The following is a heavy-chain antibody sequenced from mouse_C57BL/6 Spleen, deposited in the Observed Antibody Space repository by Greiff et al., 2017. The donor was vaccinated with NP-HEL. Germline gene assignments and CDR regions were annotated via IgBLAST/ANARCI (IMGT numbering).Heavy chain of an antibody. CDR2: INPTNGGT. CDR3: ARGRYYGSSYGPYWYFDV. V-gene: IGHV1-53*01. CDR1: GYTFTSYW. Sequence: QVQLQQPGTELVKPGASVKLSCKASGYTFTSYWMHWVKQRPGQGLEWIGNINPTNGGTNYNEKFKSKATLTVDKSSSTAYMQLSSLTSEDSAVYYCARGRYYGSSYGPYWYFDVWGTGTTVTVSS. J-gene: IGHJ1*03. D-gene: IGHD1-1*01.